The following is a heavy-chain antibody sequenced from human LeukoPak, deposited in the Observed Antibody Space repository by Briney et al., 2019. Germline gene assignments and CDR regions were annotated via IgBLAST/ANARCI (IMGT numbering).Heavy chain of an antibody. J-gene: IGHJ4*02. CDR1: GFSFSAFW. V-gene: IGHV3-7*04. CDR3: AGGVSY. Sequence: GGSLRLSCTAPGFSFSAFWMNWVRQAPGKGLEWVANIKHDGSVKYYVDSVKGRFTISRDNAMQSVYLHMNSLRAEDTAVYYCAGGVSYWGRGTLVTVSS. CDR2: IKHDGSVK.